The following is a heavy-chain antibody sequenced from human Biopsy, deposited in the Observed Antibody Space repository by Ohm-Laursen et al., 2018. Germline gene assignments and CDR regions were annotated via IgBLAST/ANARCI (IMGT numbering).Heavy chain of an antibody. D-gene: IGHD6-19*01. V-gene: IGHV3-33*01. Sequence: RSLRLSCTASGFIFSRYAMHWVRQAPGKGLEWVAIIWYDGSNKYYADSVKGRFTISSDDSKNTLYLQMNSLRAEDTAVYYCARDLEYGSSFYYYYGMDVWGQGTTVTVSS. CDR1: GFIFSRYA. J-gene: IGHJ6*02. CDR3: ARDLEYGSSFYYYYGMDV. CDR2: IWYDGSNK.